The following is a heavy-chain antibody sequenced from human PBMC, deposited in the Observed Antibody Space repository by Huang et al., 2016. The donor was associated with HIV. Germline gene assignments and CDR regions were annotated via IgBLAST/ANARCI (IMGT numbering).Heavy chain of an antibody. CDR2: SYYNGDA. J-gene: IGHJ4*02. D-gene: IGHD1-7*01. CDR3: TRAPRTTLFDFDH. Sequence: QLQLQGSGPGLVKPSETLSLTCNVSGGSISDDYYYWGWMRQPRGKGLQWVATSYYNGDAYYCPFLRTRSTLSHDTSRNQCSLKLRSATAADTAVYYWTRAPRTTLFDFDHWGLGTLVTVSS. CDR1: GGSISDDYYY. V-gene: IGHV4-39*01.